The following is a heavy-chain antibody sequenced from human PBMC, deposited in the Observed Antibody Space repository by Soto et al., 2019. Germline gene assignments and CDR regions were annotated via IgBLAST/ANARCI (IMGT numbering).Heavy chain of an antibody. D-gene: IGHD3-10*01. CDR2: IYYSGST. J-gene: IGHJ5*02. CDR3: ARQTTYYYGSGSFNWFDP. Sequence: SETLSLTCTVSGGSISSSSYYWGWIRQPPGKGLEWIGSIYYSGSTYYNPSLKSRVTISVDTSKNQFSLKLSSVTAADTAVYYRARQTTYYYGSGSFNWFDPWGQGTLVTVSS. CDR1: GGSISSSSYY. V-gene: IGHV4-39*01.